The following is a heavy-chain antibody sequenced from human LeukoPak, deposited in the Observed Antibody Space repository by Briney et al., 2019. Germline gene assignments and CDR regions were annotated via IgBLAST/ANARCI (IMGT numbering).Heavy chain of an antibody. CDR3: AKVAGDAHSSPWFDP. V-gene: IGHV3-33*06. CDR2: IWYDGSNK. D-gene: IGHD6-13*01. Sequence: PGRSLRLSCAASGFTFSSYGMHWVRQAPGKGLEWVAVIWYDGSNKYYADSVKGRFTISRDNSKNTLYLQMNSLRAEDTAVYYCAKVAGDAHSSPWFDPWGQGTLVTVSS. J-gene: IGHJ5*02. CDR1: GFTFSSYG.